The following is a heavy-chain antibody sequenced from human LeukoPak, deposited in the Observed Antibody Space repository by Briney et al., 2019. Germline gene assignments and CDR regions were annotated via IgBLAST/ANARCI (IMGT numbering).Heavy chain of an antibody. Sequence: ASVKVSCKASGYTFTSYGISWVRQAPGQGLEWMGWISAYNGNTNYAQKLQGRVTMTTDTSTSTAYMELRSLRSDDTAVYYCAGDWTRITMVRGVTRPLGYWGQGTLVTVSS. CDR2: ISAYNGNT. CDR1: GYTFTSYG. CDR3: AGDWTRITMVRGVTRPLGY. D-gene: IGHD3-10*01. V-gene: IGHV1-18*01. J-gene: IGHJ4*02.